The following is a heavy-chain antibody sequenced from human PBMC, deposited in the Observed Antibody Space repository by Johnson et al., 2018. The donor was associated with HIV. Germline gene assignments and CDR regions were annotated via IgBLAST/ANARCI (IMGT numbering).Heavy chain of an antibody. V-gene: IGHV3-20*04. Sequence: VQLVESGGSVERPGGSLRLSCVGSGFTFNDFDMSWVRQAPGKGLEWVSGINWNGATTVYADSVQGRFTSSRDNGKKSLYLQGNSLRGEDTALYYWARDISRWMVAATPRAFDIWGQGTMVTVSS. CDR2: INWNGATT. CDR3: ARDISRWMVAATPRAFDI. D-gene: IGHD2-15*01. CDR1: GFTFNDFD. J-gene: IGHJ3*02.